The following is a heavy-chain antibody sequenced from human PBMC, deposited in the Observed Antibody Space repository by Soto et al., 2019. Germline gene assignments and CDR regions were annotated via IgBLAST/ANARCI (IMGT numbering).Heavy chain of an antibody. V-gene: IGHV3-64*01. D-gene: IGHD2-21*02. CDR3: ARGRGGDCCSAEYFQH. CDR1: GFTFSSYA. J-gene: IGHJ1*01. Sequence: GGSLRLSCAASGFTFSSYAMHWVRQAPGKGLEYVSAISSNGGSTYYANSVKGRFTISRDNSKNTLYLQMGSLRAEDMAVYYCARGRGGDCCSAEYFQHWGQGTLVTVSS. CDR2: ISSNGGST.